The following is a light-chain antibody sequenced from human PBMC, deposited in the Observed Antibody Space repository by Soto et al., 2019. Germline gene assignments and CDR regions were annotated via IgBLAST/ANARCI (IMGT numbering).Light chain of an antibody. CDR3: AAWDDSLNGYV. CDR2: SNN. Sequence: QSVLTQPPSASGTPGQRVTISCSGSSSNIGINTVSWYQQIPGTAPQLLIDSNNQRPSGVPDRFSGSKSGTSASLAISGLQSEDETDYYCAAWDDSLNGYVFGTGTKVTVL. V-gene: IGLV1-44*01. J-gene: IGLJ1*01. CDR1: SSNIGINT.